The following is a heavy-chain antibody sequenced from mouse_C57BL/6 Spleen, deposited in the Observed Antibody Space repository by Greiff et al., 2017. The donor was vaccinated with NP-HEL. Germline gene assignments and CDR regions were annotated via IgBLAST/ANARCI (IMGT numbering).Heavy chain of an antibody. D-gene: IGHD3-2*02. CDR2: IRNKANGYTT. CDR1: GFTFTDYY. CDR3: ARSPIREYFDY. V-gene: IGHV7-3*01. Sequence: EVMLVESGGGLVQPGGSLSLSCAASGFTFTDYYMIWVRQPPGKSLEWLGFIRNKANGYTTEYSASVKGRFTISRDNSQSILYLQMNALRAEDSATYYCARSPIREYFDYWGQGTTLTVSS. J-gene: IGHJ2*01.